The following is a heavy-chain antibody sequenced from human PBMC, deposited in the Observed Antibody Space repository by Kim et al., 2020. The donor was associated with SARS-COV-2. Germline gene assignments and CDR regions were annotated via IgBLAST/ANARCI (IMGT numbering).Heavy chain of an antibody. CDR3: ARDQRRRFDYVWGSYRYVLHDAFDI. Sequence: GGSLRLSCAASGFTFSSYWMSWVRQAPGKGLEWVANIKQDGSEKYYVDSVKGRFTISRDNAKNSLYLQMNSLRAEDTAVYYCARDQRRRFDYVWGSYRYVLHDAFDIWGQGTMVTVSS. CDR1: GFTFSSYW. D-gene: IGHD3-16*02. CDR2: IKQDGSEK. J-gene: IGHJ3*02. V-gene: IGHV3-7*03.